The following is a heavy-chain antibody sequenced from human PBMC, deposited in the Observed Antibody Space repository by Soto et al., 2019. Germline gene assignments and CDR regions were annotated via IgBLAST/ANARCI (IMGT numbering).Heavy chain of an antibody. CDR2: ILYDGSNK. CDR1: GFTFSNYG. CDR3: ARRARSDAGGY. J-gene: IGHJ4*02. V-gene: IGHV3-33*01. D-gene: IGHD6-6*01. Sequence: GGSLRLSCAASGFTFSNYGMHWARQAPGKGLEWVAAILYDGSNKYYADSVKGRFTISRDNSKNTLYLQMNSLRAEDTAVYYCARRARSDAGGYWGQGTLVTVSS.